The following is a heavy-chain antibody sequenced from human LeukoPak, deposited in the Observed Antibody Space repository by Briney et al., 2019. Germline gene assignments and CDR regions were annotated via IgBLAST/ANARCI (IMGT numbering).Heavy chain of an antibody. Sequence: PGGSLRLSCAASGFTFSSYSMNWVRQAPGRGLEWVSSISSSSSYIYYADSVKGRFTISRDNAKNSLYLQMNSLRVEDTAVYYCARGPDHGAVDYWGQGTLVTVSS. V-gene: IGHV3-21*01. CDR3: ARGPDHGAVDY. CDR1: GFTFSSYS. J-gene: IGHJ4*02. CDR2: ISSSSSYI. D-gene: IGHD3-16*01.